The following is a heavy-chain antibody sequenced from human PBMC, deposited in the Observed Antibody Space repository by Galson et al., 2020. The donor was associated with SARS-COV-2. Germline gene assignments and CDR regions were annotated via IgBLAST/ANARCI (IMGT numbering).Heavy chain of an antibody. CDR1: GYTFRNYG. J-gene: IGHJ6*02. D-gene: IGHD3-3*01. Sequence: ASVKVSCKASGYTFRNYGISWVRQAPGQGLEWMGWISAYKGNTNYAQKVQGRVTMTTETSTSTAYMELRSLRSDDTAVYYCARDLPGVTIFGVVIPPKGGYKYGMDVWGQGTTVTVSS. V-gene: IGHV1-18*01. CDR2: ISAYKGNT. CDR3: ARDLPGVTIFGVVIPPKGGYKYGMDV.